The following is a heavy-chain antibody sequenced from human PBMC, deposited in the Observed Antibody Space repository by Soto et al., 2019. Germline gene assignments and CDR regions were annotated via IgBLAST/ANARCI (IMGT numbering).Heavy chain of an antibody. CDR3: AKEADISGYYPDY. V-gene: IGHV3-48*01. D-gene: IGHD3-22*01. J-gene: IGHJ4*02. Sequence: GGSLRLSCAASGFTFSTYSMNWVRQAPGKGLEWVSYISSSSSSTYYTDSVKGRSTISRDNAKNTLHLQVNSLRGEDTAVYYCAKEADISGYYPDYWGQGTQVTVSS. CDR1: GFTFSTYS. CDR2: ISSSSSST.